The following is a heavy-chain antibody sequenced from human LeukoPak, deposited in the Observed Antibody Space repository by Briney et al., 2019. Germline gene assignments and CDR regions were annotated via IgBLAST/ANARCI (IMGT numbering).Heavy chain of an antibody. V-gene: IGHV3-23*01. CDR2: VAGSGSYI. Sequence: GGSLRLSCAASGFTFSSTAMNWVRQAPGKGLEWVSVVAGSGSYIHYADSVKGRFTISRDNSKNTLYLRMNSLRAEDTAVYYCVKEAGGFDYWGQGTPVTVSS. CDR3: VKEAGGFDY. D-gene: IGHD1-14*01. J-gene: IGHJ4*02. CDR1: GFTFSSTA.